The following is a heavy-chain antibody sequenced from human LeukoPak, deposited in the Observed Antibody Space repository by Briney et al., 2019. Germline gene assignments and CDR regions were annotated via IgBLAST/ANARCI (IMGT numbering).Heavy chain of an antibody. CDR2: IIPIFGTA. CDR3: ARAVDIVATTTFDY. V-gene: IGHV1-69*05. CDR1: GGTFSSYA. Sequence: ASVKVSCKASGGTFSSYAISWVRQAPGQGLEWMGGIIPIFGTANYAQKFQGRVTITTDESTSTAYMELSSLRSEDTVVYYCARAVDIVATTTFDYWGQGTLVTVSS. D-gene: IGHD5-12*01. J-gene: IGHJ4*02.